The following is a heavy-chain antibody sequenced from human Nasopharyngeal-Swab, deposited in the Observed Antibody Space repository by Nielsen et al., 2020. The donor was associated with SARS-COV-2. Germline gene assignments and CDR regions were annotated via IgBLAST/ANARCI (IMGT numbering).Heavy chain of an antibody. Sequence: WIRQPPGKGLEWIGYIYYSGSTNYNPSLKSRVTISVDTSKNQFSLKLSSVTAADTAVYYCARDLGGYDILTGYYHYYYYMDVWSKGTTVTVSS. D-gene: IGHD3-9*01. J-gene: IGHJ6*03. CDR2: IYYSGST. V-gene: IGHV4-59*01. CDR3: ARDLGGYDILTGYYHYYYYMDV.